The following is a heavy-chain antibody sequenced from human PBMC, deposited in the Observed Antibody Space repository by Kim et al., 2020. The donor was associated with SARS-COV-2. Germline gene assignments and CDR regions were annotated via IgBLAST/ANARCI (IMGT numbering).Heavy chain of an antibody. D-gene: IGHD6-13*01. CDR1: GFTFSSYW. CDR2: IKQDGSEK. J-gene: IGHJ6*02. Sequence: GGSLRLSCAASGFTFSSYWMSWVRQAPGKGLEWVANIKQDGSEKYYVDSVKGRFTISRDNAKNSLYLQMNSLRAEDTAVYYCARDDSSSWEGMDVWGQGTTVTVSS. CDR3: ARDDSSSWEGMDV. V-gene: IGHV3-7*03.